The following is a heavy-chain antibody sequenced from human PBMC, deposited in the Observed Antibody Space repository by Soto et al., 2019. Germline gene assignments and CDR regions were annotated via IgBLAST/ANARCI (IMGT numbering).Heavy chain of an antibody. CDR3: AKLLDILTGYSLRYYYYGMAV. CDR1: GVTFSSYA. V-gene: IGHV3-23*01. Sequence: GGSLRLSCAASGVTFSSYAISGVRQAPGKGLEWVSAISGSGGSTYYADSVKGRFTISRDNSKNTLYLQMNSLRAEDTAVYYCAKLLDILTGYSLRYYYYGMAVWGQGTTVTVSS. J-gene: IGHJ6*02. D-gene: IGHD3-9*01. CDR2: ISGSGGST.